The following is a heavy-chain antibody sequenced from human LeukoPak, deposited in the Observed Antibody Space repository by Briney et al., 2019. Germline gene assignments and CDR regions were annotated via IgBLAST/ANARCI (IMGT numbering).Heavy chain of an antibody. CDR2: INHSGST. D-gene: IGHD3-10*01. CDR3: ARGSDGSGSYYTLFDY. CDR1: GGSFSGYY. V-gene: IGHV4-34*01. J-gene: IGHJ4*02. Sequence: SETLSLTCAVYGGSFSGYYWSWIRQPPGKGLEWIGEINHSGSTNYNPSLKSRVTISVDTSKNQFSLKLSSVTAADTAVYYCARGSDGSGSYYTLFDYWGQGTLVTVSS.